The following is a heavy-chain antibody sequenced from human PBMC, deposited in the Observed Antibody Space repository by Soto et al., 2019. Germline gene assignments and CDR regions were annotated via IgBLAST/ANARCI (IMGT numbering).Heavy chain of an antibody. CDR2: VKSKNDGGTT. D-gene: IGHD3-22*01. CDR1: GFTFSNAW. CDR3: TTDSYITSIIVRFDY. Sequence: GGSLSLSCAASGFTFSNAWINWVRQAPGKGLEWVGRVKSKNDGGTTDFAAPVKGRFAISRDDSKNMVYLEMNSLQTEDTAIYYCTTDSYITSIIVRFDYWGHGTLVTVSS. J-gene: IGHJ4*01. V-gene: IGHV3-15*07.